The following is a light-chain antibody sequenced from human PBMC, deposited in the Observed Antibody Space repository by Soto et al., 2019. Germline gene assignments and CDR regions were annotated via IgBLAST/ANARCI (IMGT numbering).Light chain of an antibody. J-gene: IGKJ4*01. CDR1: QTVMNF. Sequence: EVVLPQSPATLSLSLGERATLSRRASQTVMNFFAWYQRTPGQAPRLLIYNASIRATGFPARFSGSGSGTDFTLTISSLEPEDSAVYYCHQRGSWPLTFGGGTKVDIK. V-gene: IGKV3-11*01. CDR3: HQRGSWPLT. CDR2: NAS.